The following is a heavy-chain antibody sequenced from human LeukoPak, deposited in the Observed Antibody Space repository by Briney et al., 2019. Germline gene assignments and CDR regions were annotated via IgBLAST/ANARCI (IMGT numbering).Heavy chain of an antibody. V-gene: IGHV1-69*13. J-gene: IGHJ5*02. CDR3: ARARIAARPNWFDP. Sequence: ASVNVSCRASGGTFSSYAISWVRQAPGQGLEWMGGIIPIFGTANYAQKFQGRVTITADESTSTAYMELSSLRSEDTAVYYCARARIAARPNWFDPWGQGTLVTVSS. CDR2: IIPIFGTA. CDR1: GGTFSSYA. D-gene: IGHD6-6*01.